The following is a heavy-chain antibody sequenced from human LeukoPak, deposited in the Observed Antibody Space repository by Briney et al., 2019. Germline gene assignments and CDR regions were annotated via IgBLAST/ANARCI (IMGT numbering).Heavy chain of an antibody. D-gene: IGHD2-15*01. Sequence: PGGSLRLSCAASGFTFDDYAMHWVRQAPGKGLEWVSGISWNSGSIGYADSVKGRFTISRDNAKNSLYLQMNSLRAEDTAVYYCARLDCGSCPNWFDPWGQGTLVTVSS. CDR1: GFTFDDYA. J-gene: IGHJ5*02. CDR3: ARLDCGSCPNWFDP. CDR2: ISWNSGSI. V-gene: IGHV3-9*01.